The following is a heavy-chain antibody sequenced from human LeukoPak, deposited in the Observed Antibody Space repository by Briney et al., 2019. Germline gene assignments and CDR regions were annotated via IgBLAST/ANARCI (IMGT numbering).Heavy chain of an antibody. CDR1: GGSISSYY. Sequence: KTSETLSLTCTVSGGSISSYYWSWIRQPPGKGLEWIGYIYYSGSTNYNPSLKSRVTISVDTSKNQFSLKLSSVTAADTAVYYCARALGYCSGGSCTRGYNWFDPLGQGTLVTVPS. CDR2: IYYSGST. V-gene: IGHV4-59*01. J-gene: IGHJ5*02. CDR3: ARALGYCSGGSCTRGYNWFDP. D-gene: IGHD2-15*01.